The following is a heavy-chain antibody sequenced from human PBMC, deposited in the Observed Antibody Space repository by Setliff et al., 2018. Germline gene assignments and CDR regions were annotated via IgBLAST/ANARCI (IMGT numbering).Heavy chain of an antibody. J-gene: IGHJ4*02. CDR3: ARGYCDGIGCPAPLYYFDS. CDR1: GYSFTLYA. V-gene: IGHV1-3*03. Sequence: GASVKVSCKASGYSFTLYAMHWMRQAPGQRLEWMGWMNIDNGKTEYSREFQDRVTFTRDTFAETAYMELRSLTSDDMAVYYCARGYCDGIGCPAPLYYFDSWGQGTLVTVSS. CDR2: MNIDNGKT. D-gene: IGHD2-21*01.